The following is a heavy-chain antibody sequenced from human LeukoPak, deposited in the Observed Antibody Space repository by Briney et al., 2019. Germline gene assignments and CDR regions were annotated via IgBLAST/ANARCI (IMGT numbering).Heavy chain of an antibody. CDR3: ARACSKYYDILTGYYGYYFDY. CDR1: GGSISSSSYY. V-gene: IGHV4-39*07. D-gene: IGHD3-9*01. Sequence: SETLSLTSTVSGGSISSSSYYWGWIRQPPGKGLEWIGSIYYSGSTYYNPSLKSRVTISVDTSKNQFSLKLSSVTAADTAVYYCARACSKYYDILTGYYGYYFDYWGQGTLVTVSS. J-gene: IGHJ4*02. CDR2: IYYSGST.